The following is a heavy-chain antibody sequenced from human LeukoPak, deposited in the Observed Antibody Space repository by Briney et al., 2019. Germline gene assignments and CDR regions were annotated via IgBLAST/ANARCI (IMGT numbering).Heavy chain of an antibody. CDR1: GGTFSSYA. J-gene: IGHJ6*02. D-gene: IGHD2-8*01. CDR2: IIPIFGIA. Sequence: GASVKVSCKASGGTFSSYAISWVRQAPGQGLEWMGRIIPIFGIANYAQKFQGRVTITADKSTSTAYMELGSLRSEDMAVYYCARVPDCTNGVCYGQYYYYGMDVWGQGTTVTVSS. V-gene: IGHV1-69*04. CDR3: ARVPDCTNGVCYGQYYYYGMDV.